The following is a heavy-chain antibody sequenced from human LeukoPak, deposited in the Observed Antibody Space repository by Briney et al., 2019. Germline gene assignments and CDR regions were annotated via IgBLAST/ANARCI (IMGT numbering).Heavy chain of an antibody. D-gene: IGHD1-26*01. V-gene: IGHV3-30*02. CDR1: GFSFSYYG. Sequence: GGSLRLPCAASGFSFSYYGMHWVRQAPGKGLEWVAFIRYDESKKFYGDSVKGRFTISRDNSKNTLYLQMNSLRTEDTAVYYCAKSHLPNAYSGTYYCDYWGQGTLVTVSS. J-gene: IGHJ4*02. CDR3: AKSHLPNAYSGTYYCDY. CDR2: IRYDESKK.